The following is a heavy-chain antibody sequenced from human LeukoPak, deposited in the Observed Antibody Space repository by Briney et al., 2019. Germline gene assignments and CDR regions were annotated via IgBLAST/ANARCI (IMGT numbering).Heavy chain of an antibody. V-gene: IGHV4-30-4*08. D-gene: IGHD2-21*02. CDR1: GGSISSGDYY. Sequence: PSETLSLTCTVSGGSISSGDYYWSWIRQPPGKGLEWIGYIYYSGSTYYNPSLKSRVTISADTSKNQFSLKLSSVTAADTAVYYCARVRGVTDWFDPWGQGTLVTVSS. CDR2: IYYSGST. CDR3: ARVRGVTDWFDP. J-gene: IGHJ5*02.